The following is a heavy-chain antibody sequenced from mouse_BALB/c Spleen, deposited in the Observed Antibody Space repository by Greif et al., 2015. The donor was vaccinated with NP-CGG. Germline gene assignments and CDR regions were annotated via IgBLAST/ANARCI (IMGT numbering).Heavy chain of an antibody. J-gene: IGHJ3*01. CDR1: GYTFTSYW. Sequence: DLVKPGASVKLSCKASGYTFTSYWINWIKQRPGQGLVWIGRIAPGSGSTYYNEMFKGKATLTADTSSSTAYIQRIILSSDDSAGYFCANYYYGSRGFAYWGQGTLVTGSA. D-gene: IGHD1-1*01. CDR3: ANYYYGSRGFAY. CDR2: IAPGSGST. V-gene: IGHV1S41*01.